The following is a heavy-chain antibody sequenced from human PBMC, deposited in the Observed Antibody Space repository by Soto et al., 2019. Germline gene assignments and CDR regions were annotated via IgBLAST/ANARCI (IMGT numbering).Heavy chain of an antibody. D-gene: IGHD3-10*01. CDR2: IYHSGST. CDR3: ASARLRTLCRGVTWVGA. Sequence: QVQLRESGPGLVKPSGTLSLTCAVSGDSISSSSWWSWVRRPPGRGLEWMGEIYHSGSTNYNPSLTSRLTMVVVKSKKPCSLTLTSVTAAHTAVYSCASARLRTLCRGVTWVGAWGPGTRVTISS. V-gene: IGHV4-4*02. J-gene: IGHJ5*02. CDR1: GDSISSSSW.